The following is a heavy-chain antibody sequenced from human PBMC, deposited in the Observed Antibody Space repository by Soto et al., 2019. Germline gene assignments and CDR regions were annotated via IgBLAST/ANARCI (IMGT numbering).Heavy chain of an antibody. CDR1: GGSISSGGYY. J-gene: IGHJ2*01. CDR3: ASQPTTVTTGRGSIWYFDL. D-gene: IGHD4-17*01. CDR2: IYYSGST. V-gene: IGHV4-31*03. Sequence: QVQLQESGPGLVKPSQTLSLTCTVSGGSISSGGYYWSWIRQHPGKGLKWIGYIYYSGSTYYNPSLKSRVTISVDTSKNQFSLKLSSVTAADTAVYYCASQPTTVTTGRGSIWYFDLWGRGTLVTVSS.